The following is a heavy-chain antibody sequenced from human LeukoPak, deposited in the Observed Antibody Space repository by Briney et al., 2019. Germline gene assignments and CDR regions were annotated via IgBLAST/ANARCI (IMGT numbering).Heavy chain of an antibody. Sequence: GGSLRLSCAASGFTFSSYEMNWVRQAPGKGLEWVSYISSSGSTTYYADSVKGRFTISRDNAKNSLYLQMNSLRAEDTAVYYCARDYYDSSGYLKYWYFDLWGRGTLVTVSS. CDR2: ISSSGSTT. CDR3: ARDYYDSSGYLKYWYFDL. V-gene: IGHV3-48*03. CDR1: GFTFSSYE. J-gene: IGHJ2*01. D-gene: IGHD3-22*01.